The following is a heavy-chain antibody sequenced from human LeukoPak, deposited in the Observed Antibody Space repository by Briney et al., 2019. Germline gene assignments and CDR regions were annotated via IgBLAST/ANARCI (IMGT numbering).Heavy chain of an antibody. Sequence: GASVKVSCKASGYTFTSYYMHWVRQAPGQGLEWMGWINPNSGGTNYAQKFQGRVTMTRDTSISTAYMELSRLRSDDTAVYYCARDQSRYTMVSYGMDVWGQGTTVTVSS. CDR1: GYTFTSYY. J-gene: IGHJ6*02. V-gene: IGHV1-2*02. CDR2: INPNSGGT. CDR3: ARDQSRYTMVSYGMDV. D-gene: IGHD3-10*01.